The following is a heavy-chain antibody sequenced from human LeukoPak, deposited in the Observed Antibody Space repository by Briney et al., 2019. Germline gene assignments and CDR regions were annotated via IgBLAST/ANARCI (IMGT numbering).Heavy chain of an antibody. V-gene: IGHV1-18*01. J-gene: IGHJ5*02. CDR2: ISAYNGNT. CDR1: GGTFSSYA. Sequence: ASVKVSCKASGGTFSSYAISWVRQAPGQGLEWMGWISAYNGNTNYAQKLQGRVTMTTDTSTSTAYMELRSLRSDDTAVYYCARGSVGYCSGGSCYLWFDPWGQGTLVTVSS. D-gene: IGHD2-15*01. CDR3: ARGSVGYCSGGSCYLWFDP.